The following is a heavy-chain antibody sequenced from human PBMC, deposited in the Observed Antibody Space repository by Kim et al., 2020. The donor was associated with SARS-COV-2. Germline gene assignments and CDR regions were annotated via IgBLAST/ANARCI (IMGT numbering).Heavy chain of an antibody. CDR3: ARGRIAVAGTDSGGGSFD. CDR1: GGSFSGYY. D-gene: IGHD6-19*01. V-gene: IGHV4-34*01. J-gene: IGHJ4*01. CDR2: INHSGST. Sequence: SETLSLTCAVYGGSFSGYYWSWIRQPPGKGLEWIGEINHSGSTNYNPSLKSRVTISVDTSKNQFSLKLSSVTAADTAVYYCARGRIAVAGTDSGGGSFD.